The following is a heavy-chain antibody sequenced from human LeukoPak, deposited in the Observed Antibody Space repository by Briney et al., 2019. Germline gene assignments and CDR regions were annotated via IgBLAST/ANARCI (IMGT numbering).Heavy chain of an antibody. V-gene: IGHV4-4*07. J-gene: IGHJ3*02. CDR1: GGSISSYY. Sequence: SETLSLTCTVSGGSISSYYWSWIRQPAGKGLAWIGRIYTSRSTNYNPSLKSRVTMSVDTSKNQFSLKLSSVTAADTAVYYCARADPMYAFDIWGQGTMVTVSS. CDR3: ARADPMYAFDI. CDR2: IYTSRST.